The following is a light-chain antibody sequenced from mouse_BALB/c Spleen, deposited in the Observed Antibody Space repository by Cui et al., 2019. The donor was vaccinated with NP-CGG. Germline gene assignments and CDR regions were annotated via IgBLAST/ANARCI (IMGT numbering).Light chain of an antibody. CDR3: ALWYSNHWV. CDR2: GTN. V-gene: IGLV1*01. Sequence: QIVVTQALAPTTSPGETVTLTCRSSTGAVTTSNYANWVQEKPNHLFTGLIGGTNNRAPGVPAKFSGSLIGDKAALTITGAQTEDEAIYFCALWYSNHWVFGGGTKLTVL. J-gene: IGLJ1*01. CDR1: TGAVTTSNY.